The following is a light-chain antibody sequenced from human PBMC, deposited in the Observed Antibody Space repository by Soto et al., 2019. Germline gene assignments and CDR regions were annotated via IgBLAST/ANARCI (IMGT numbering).Light chain of an antibody. CDR3: QKHNSE. Sequence: DIQMTQSPPSLSASVGDRVTITCRASQGISTYLAWYQQKPGKVPKLLIYAASTLQSGVPSRFSGSGSGTDFTRTISSLQPEDVATYYGQKHNSEFGGGTKVEIK. CDR1: QGISTY. CDR2: AAS. J-gene: IGKJ4*02. V-gene: IGKV1-27*01.